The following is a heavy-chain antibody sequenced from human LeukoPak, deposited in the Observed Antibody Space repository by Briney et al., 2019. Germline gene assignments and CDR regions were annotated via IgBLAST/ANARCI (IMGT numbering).Heavy chain of an antibody. D-gene: IGHD6-19*01. CDR1: GFTFRDYY. CDR2: ISSRSDYT. CDR3: ARCQYNSSPDF. Sequence: GGPLRLSCAASGFTFRDYYMSWIRQAPGKGLEWVSYISSRSDYTNYADSVKGRFTISRDNAENSLYLQMNSLRAEDTAVYYCARCQYNSSPDFWSQGTLVTVSS. J-gene: IGHJ4*02. V-gene: IGHV3-11*03.